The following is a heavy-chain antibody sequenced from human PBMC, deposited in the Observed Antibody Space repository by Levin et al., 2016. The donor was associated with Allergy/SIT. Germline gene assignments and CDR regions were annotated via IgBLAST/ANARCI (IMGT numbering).Heavy chain of an antibody. CDR3: ARQGLKNPSSSRREYNWFDP. CDR2: IYYSGST. Sequence: PGKGLEWIGSIYYSGSTYYNPSLKSRVTISVDTSKNQFSLKLSSVTAADTAVYYCARQGLKNPSSSRREYNWFDPWGQGTLVTVSS. J-gene: IGHJ5*02. V-gene: IGHV4-39*01. D-gene: IGHD6-13*01.